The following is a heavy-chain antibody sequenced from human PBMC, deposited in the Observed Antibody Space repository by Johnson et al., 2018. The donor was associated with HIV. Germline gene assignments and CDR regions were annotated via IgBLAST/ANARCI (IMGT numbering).Heavy chain of an antibody. J-gene: IGHJ3*02. V-gene: IGHV3-74*02. CDR3: ARGRWEVGPGGAFDI. D-gene: IGHD1-26*01. CDR1: GFTFSDYW. CDR2: ISSDGSST. Sequence: VQLVESGGGVVQPGRSLILSCAASGFTFSDYWMHWVRQAPGKGLVWVERISSDGSSTYSAASGEGRFHISRDSAKNSLYLQMNSLRAEDTAVYCCARGRWEVGPGGAFDIWGQGTMVTVSS.